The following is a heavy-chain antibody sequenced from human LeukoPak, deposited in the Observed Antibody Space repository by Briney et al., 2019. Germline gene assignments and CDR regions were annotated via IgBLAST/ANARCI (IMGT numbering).Heavy chain of an antibody. J-gene: IGHJ4*02. Sequence: GASVKVSCMASGYTFTSSGISWVRQAPGQGLEWMGWISAYNGNTNYAQKLQGRVTMTTDTSTSTAYMELRSLRSDDTAVYYCASQDWGPLDYWGQGTLVTVSS. CDR3: ASQDWGPLDY. CDR2: ISAYNGNT. D-gene: IGHD7-27*01. V-gene: IGHV1-18*01. CDR1: GYTFTSSG.